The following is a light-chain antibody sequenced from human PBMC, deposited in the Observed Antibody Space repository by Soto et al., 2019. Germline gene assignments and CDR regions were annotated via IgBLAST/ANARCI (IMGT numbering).Light chain of an antibody. CDR3: QQYSTYSRT. CDR2: KAS. Sequence: IQMNKSPSTLSASVGDRVTITCRASQSINQWLAWYQQRQGKPPKLLISKASTLESGVPSRFRGSGSGTEFTLPFSRLQPDDFDTYYCQQYSTYSRTFGQGTKVDIK. V-gene: IGKV1-5*03. CDR1: QSINQW. J-gene: IGKJ1*01.